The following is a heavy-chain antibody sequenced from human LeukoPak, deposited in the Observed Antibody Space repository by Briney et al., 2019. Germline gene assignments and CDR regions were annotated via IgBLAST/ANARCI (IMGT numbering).Heavy chain of an antibody. CDR1: GYSFTSYW. D-gene: IGHD5-24*01. CDR2: IYPGDSDT. V-gene: IGHV5-51*01. CDR3: ARLGDGYYHPRNFDY. J-gene: IGHJ4*02. Sequence: GESLKISCKGSGYSFTSYWIGWVRQMPGKGLEWVGIIYPGDSDTRYSPSFQGQVTISADKSISTAYLQWSSLQASDTAMYYCARLGDGYYHPRNFDYWGQGTLVTVSS.